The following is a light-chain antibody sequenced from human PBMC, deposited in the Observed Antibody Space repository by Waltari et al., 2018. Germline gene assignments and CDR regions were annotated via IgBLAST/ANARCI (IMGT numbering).Light chain of an antibody. V-gene: IGKV3-20*01. J-gene: IGKJ1*01. CDR3: QKYERLPAT. CDR1: QSVGRS. CDR2: DVS. Sequence: SCRASQSVGRSLVWYQQKPGQAPRLRIYDVSRRATGIPDRFSGSGYGTDFSLTISRLEPEDFAVYYCQKYERLPATFGQGTTVEIK.